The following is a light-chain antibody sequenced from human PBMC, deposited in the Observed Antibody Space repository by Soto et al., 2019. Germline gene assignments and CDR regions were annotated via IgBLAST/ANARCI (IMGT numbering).Light chain of an antibody. CDR1: QSISSF. CDR2: DTS. CDR3: QQRSNWPSSIT. V-gene: IGKV3-11*01. J-gene: IGKJ5*01. Sequence: EVVLRQSPATLSLSPGERATLSCRASQSISSFSAWYQQKPGQAPRLLIYDTSNRATGVPARFSGSGSGTDFTLTISGLETEDFAVYYCQQRSNWPSSITFGQGTRLEI.